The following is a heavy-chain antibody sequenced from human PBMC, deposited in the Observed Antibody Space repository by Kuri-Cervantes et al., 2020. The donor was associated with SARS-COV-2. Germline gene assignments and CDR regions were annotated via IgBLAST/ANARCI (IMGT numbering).Heavy chain of an antibody. CDR2: IIPIFGTA. CDR1: GGTFSSYA. J-gene: IGHJ6*02. V-gene: IGHV1-69*13. D-gene: IGHD2-2*01. CDR3: ARNIVVAPTAKPFDYYYGMDV. Sequence: SVKVSCKASGGTFSSYAISWVRQAPGQGLEWMGGIIPIFGTANYAQKFQGRVTITADESTSTAYMELSSLRSEDTAVYYCARNIVVAPTAKPFDYYYGMDVWGQGTTVTVSS.